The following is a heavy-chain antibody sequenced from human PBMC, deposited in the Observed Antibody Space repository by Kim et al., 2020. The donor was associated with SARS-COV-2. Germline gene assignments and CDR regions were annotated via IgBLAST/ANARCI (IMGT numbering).Heavy chain of an antibody. Sequence: GGSLRLSCATSGFTFSAYDMNWVRQVPGKGLEWLSFITKGSNIIYYADAVKGRFTTSRDNAKNSLHLQMNSLKDDDTAIYQCVRDRMGGAFDIWGPGTLVTVSS. CDR1: GFTFSAYD. J-gene: IGHJ3*02. D-gene: IGHD3-16*01. CDR2: ITKGSNII. V-gene: IGHV3-48*02. CDR3: VRDRMGGAFDI.